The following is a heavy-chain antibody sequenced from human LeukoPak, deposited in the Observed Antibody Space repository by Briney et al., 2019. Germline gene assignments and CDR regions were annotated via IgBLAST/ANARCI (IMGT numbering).Heavy chain of an antibody. V-gene: IGHV5-51*01. CDR2: IYPGDSDI. J-gene: IGHJ4*02. Sequence: GESLKISCKGSGYSFTNSWIGWVRQMPGKGLEWMGIIYPGDSDIRYSPSFQGQVTISADKSISTAYLQWSSLQASDTAMYYCARHHGAYCGGDCYPDWGQGTLVTVSS. CDR3: ARHHGAYCGGDCYPD. D-gene: IGHD2-21*02. CDR1: GYSFTNSW.